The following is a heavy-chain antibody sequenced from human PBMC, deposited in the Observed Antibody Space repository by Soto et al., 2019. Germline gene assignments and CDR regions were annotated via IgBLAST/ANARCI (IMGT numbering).Heavy chain of an antibody. CDR2: ISYDGIKN. J-gene: IGHJ1*01. Sequence: QVQLVESGGGVVQPGRSLRLSCAACGFVFRNYAMHWLRQAPGKGLEWVALISYDGIKNYYADSVKGRITISRDNSNNTLYLHMSSLRAEDTAVYYCARDKTGNGSYLRYWGQGTLVTVSS. CDR3: ARDKTGNGSYLRY. V-gene: IGHV3-30-3*01. D-gene: IGHD1-26*01. CDR1: GFVFRNYA.